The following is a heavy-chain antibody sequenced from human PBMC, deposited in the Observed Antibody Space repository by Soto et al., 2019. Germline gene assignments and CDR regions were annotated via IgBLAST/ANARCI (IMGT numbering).Heavy chain of an antibody. Sequence: QVQLQESGPGLVKPSQTLSLTCTVSGGSISSXXXXXXXXXXXXXXXXXXIVSIYYSGSTYYNPSLKSRVTISVDTSKNQFSLKLSSVTXXDTAVYYXARDTLRFGEFYYGMDVWGQGTTVTVSS. CDR2: IYYSGST. CDR3: ARDTLRFGEFYYGMDV. CDR1: GGSISSXXXX. V-gene: IGHV4-30-4*01. D-gene: IGHD3-10*01. J-gene: IGHJ6*02.